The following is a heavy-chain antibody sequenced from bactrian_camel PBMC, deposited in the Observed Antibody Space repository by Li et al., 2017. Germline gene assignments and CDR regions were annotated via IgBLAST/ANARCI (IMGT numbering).Heavy chain of an antibody. CDR2: IDSDGST. D-gene: IGHD3*01. CDR1: TTTRNRLC. J-gene: IGHJ6*01. Sequence: VQLVESGGGSVQAGGSLRLSCAVSTTTRNRLCMGWFRQAPGKEREGVAAIDSDGSTKYADSVKGRFTISEDNAKNTLYLQMNNLKPEDTGMYYCGAGDTMGGGVCYEDFGYWGQGTQVTVS. CDR3: GAGDTMGGGVCYEDFGY. V-gene: IGHV3S53*01.